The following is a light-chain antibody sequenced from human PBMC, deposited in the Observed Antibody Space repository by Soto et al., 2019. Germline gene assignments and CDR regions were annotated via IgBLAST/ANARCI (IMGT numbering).Light chain of an antibody. CDR1: SSDVGGYNY. Sequence: QSALTQPASVSGSPGQSITISCTGTSSDVGGYNYVSWYQQHPGKAPKLMIYEVSNRPSGVSNRFSGSKSGITAALTISGLQADDEADYFCCSYAGDNFPYVFGTGTKLTVL. J-gene: IGLJ1*01. V-gene: IGLV2-14*01. CDR3: CSYAGDNFPYV. CDR2: EVS.